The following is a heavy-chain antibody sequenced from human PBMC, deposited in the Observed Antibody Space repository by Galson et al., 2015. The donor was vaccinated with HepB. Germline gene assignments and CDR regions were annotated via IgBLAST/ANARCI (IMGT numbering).Heavy chain of an antibody. J-gene: IGHJ3*02. Sequence: SLRLSCAASGFTFSSYGMHWVRQAPGKGLEWVAVIWYDGSNKYYADSVKGRFTISRDNSKNTLYLQMNSLRAEDTAVYYCARDSSVQLYNSDAFDIWGQGTMVTVSS. CDR3: ARDSSVQLYNSDAFDI. CDR1: GFTFSSYG. CDR2: IWYDGSNK. D-gene: IGHD5-18*01. V-gene: IGHV3-33*08.